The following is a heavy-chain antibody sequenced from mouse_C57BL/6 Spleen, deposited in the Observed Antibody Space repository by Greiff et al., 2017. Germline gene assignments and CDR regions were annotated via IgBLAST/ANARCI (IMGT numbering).Heavy chain of an antibody. V-gene: IGHV1-64*01. D-gene: IGHD1-2*01. J-gene: IGHJ3*01. CDR1: GYTFTSYW. CDR2: IHPNSGST. Sequence: QVQLQQPGAELVKPGASVKLSCKASGYTFTSYWMHWVKQRPGQGLEWIGMIHPNSGSTNYNEKFKGTATLTVDKSSSTAYMQLSSLTSEDSAVYYCARADECGWGAADWGQGTLVTVSA. CDR3: ARADECGWGAAD.